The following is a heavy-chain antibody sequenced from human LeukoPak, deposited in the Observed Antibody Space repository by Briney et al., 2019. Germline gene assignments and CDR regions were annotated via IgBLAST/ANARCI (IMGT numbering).Heavy chain of an antibody. CDR1: GFTFSSYA. V-gene: IGHV3-23*01. J-gene: IGHJ6*02. CDR3: AKLGGDYYYGMDV. Sequence: GGSLRLSCAASGFTFSSYAMSWVRQAPGKGLEWVSAISGSGGSTYYADSVKGRFTISRDNSKNTLYLQMSSLRAEDTAVYYCAKLGGDYYYGMDVWGQGTTVTVSS. CDR2: ISGSGGST. D-gene: IGHD3-16*01.